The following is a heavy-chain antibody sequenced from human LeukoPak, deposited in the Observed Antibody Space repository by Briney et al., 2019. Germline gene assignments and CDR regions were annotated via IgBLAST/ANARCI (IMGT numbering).Heavy chain of an antibody. V-gene: IGHV3-7*01. CDR1: GFPFSPDW. CDR3: ASLDTAAIRTGGY. Sequence: GGSLRLSCAASGFPFSPDWMSWVRQAPGKGLEWVAMIKKSGSETHYVDSVKGRFTISRDSARNSLYLQMSSLKADDTAVYYCASLDTAAIRTGGYWGQGTLVTVSS. J-gene: IGHJ4*02. CDR2: IKKSGSET. D-gene: IGHD5-18*01.